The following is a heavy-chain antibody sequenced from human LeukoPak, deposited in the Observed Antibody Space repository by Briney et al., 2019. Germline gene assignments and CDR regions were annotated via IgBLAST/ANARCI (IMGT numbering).Heavy chain of an antibody. D-gene: IGHD1-1*01. CDR2: INHSGST. CDR1: GGSISSYY. CDR3: ARSTTGTTY. Sequence: SETLSLTCTVSGGSISSYYWSWIRQPPGKGLEWIGEINHSGSTNYNPSLKSRVTISVDTSKNQFSLKLSSVTAADTAVYYCARSTTGTTYWGQGTLVTVSS. V-gene: IGHV4-34*01. J-gene: IGHJ4*02.